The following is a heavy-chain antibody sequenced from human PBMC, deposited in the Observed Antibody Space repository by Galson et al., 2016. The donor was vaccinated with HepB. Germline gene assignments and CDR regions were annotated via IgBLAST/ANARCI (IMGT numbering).Heavy chain of an antibody. CDR2: INPSDGIA. CDR3: ARRDYDFYMDV. D-gene: IGHD5-24*01. V-gene: IGHV1-46*01. Sequence: SGYTFTKYYMQWVRQAPGQGLQWMGIINPSDGIASYAQKFQGRVTMTRDTSTSTVYIERSSLRFDDTAVYYCARRDYDFYMDVWDKGTTVTVSS. J-gene: IGHJ6*03. CDR1: GYTFTKYY.